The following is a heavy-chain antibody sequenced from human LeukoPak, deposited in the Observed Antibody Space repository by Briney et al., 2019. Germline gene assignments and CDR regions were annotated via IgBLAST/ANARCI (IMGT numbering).Heavy chain of an antibody. D-gene: IGHD6-13*01. CDR3: ARAPNPGIAAAGTGEDDY. Sequence: ASVKVSCKASGYTFTSYYMHWVRQAPGQGLEWMGIINPSGGSTNYAQKFQGRVTITADESTSTAYMELSSLRSEDTAVYYCARAPNPGIAAAGTGEDDYWGQGTLVTVSS. CDR1: GYTFTSYY. J-gene: IGHJ4*02. CDR2: INPSGGST. V-gene: IGHV1-46*01.